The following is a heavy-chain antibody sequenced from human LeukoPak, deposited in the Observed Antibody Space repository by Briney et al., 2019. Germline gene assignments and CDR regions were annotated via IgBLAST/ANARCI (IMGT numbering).Heavy chain of an antibody. D-gene: IGHD5-24*01. CDR1: GGTFSSYA. V-gene: IGHV1-69*04. J-gene: IGHJ4*02. CDR2: IIPILGIA. CDR3: ASTQTTDGYNYEVDY. Sequence: GASVKVSCKASGGTFSSYAISWVRQAPGQGLEWMGRIIPILGIANYAQKFQGRVTITADKSTSTAYMELSSMRSEDTAVYYCASTQTTDGYNYEVDYWGQGTLVTVSS.